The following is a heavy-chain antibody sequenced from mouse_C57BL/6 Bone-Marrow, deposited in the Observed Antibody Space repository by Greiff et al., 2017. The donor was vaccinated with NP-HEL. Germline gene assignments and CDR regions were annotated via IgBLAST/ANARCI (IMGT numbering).Heavy chain of an antibody. CDR1: GYTFTSYG. Sequence: VQLQQSGAELARPGASVKLSCKASGYTFTSYGISWVKQRTGQGLEWIGEIYPRSGNTYYNEKFKGKATLTADKSSSTAYIELRSLTSEDSAVYFCARWDWDGAWFAYWGQGTLVTVSA. V-gene: IGHV1-81*01. CDR3: ARWDWDGAWFAY. D-gene: IGHD4-1*01. J-gene: IGHJ3*01. CDR2: IYPRSGNT.